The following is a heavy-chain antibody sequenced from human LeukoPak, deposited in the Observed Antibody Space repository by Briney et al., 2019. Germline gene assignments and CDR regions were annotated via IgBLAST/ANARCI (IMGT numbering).Heavy chain of an antibody. CDR2: TFLSGLT. CDR1: GGSISSTNW. CDR3: SRESGAFSPFGY. D-gene: IGHD1-26*01. J-gene: IGHJ4*02. Sequence: SETLSLTCGVSGGSISSTNWYSWVRQPPGQGLEWFGVTFLSGLTNYNPSFKSRVTMSLDKSKNLLSPTLTSVTAADTAVYYCSRESGAFSPFGYWGQGTLVTVTS. V-gene: IGHV4-4*02.